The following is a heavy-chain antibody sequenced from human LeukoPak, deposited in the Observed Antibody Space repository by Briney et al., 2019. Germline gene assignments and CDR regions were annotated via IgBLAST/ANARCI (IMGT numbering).Heavy chain of an antibody. Sequence: GESLKISCKGSGYSFNSYWIGWVRQLPGKGLEWMGIIYPGDSDTRYSPSFQGQVTISADKSINTAYLQWSSLKASDTAMYYCAGSGYTSSRAFFGWFDPWGQGTLVTVSS. CDR2: IYPGDSDT. V-gene: IGHV5-51*01. J-gene: IGHJ5*02. CDR3: AGSGYTSSRAFFGWFDP. D-gene: IGHD6-13*01. CDR1: GYSFNSYW.